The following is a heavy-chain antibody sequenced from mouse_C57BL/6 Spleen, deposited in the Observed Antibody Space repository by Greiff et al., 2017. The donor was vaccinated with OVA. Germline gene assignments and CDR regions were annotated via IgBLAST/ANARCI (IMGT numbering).Heavy chain of an antibody. D-gene: IGHD1-1*01. CDR3: GSDGREDLDY. J-gene: IGHJ2*01. CDR2: IYPRSGNT. Sequence: VQLQQSGAELARPGASVKLSCKASGYTFTSYGISWVKQRTGQGLEWIGVIYPRSGNTYYNEKFKGKATLTVAKSSCTAYMELHSLTSEASAVYCCGSDGREDLDYWGQGTTLTVSS. CDR1: GYTFTSYG. V-gene: IGHV1-81*01.